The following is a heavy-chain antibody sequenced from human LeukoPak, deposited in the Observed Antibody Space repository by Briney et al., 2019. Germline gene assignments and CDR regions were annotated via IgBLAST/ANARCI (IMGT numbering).Heavy chain of an antibody. CDR3: ARDHYYDSSGYRQGNWFDP. J-gene: IGHJ5*02. D-gene: IGHD3-22*01. CDR2: IIPIFGTA. Sequence: SVKVSCKASGGTFSSYAISWVRQAPGQGLEWMAGIIPIFGTANYAQKFHGRVTITADESTSTAYMELSSLRSEDTAVYYCARDHYYDSSGYRQGNWFDPWGQATLVTVSS. CDR1: GGTFSSYA. V-gene: IGHV1-69*13.